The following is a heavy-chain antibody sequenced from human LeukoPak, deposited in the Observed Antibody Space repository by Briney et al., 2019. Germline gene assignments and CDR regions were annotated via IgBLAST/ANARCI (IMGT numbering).Heavy chain of an antibody. CDR3: ARDYKTSPAGTGYFDY. CDR2: IYTSGST. CDR1: GGSISSGSYY. V-gene: IGHV4-61*02. J-gene: IGHJ4*02. Sequence: SETLSLTCTVSGGSISSGSYYWSWIRQPAGKGLEWFGRIYTSGSTNYNPSLKSRVTISVDTSKNQFSLKLSSVTAADTAVYYCARDYKTSPAGTGYFDYWGQGTLVTVSS. D-gene: IGHD6-19*01.